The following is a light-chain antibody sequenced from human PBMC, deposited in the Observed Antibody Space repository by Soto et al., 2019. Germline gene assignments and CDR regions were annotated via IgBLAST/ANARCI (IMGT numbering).Light chain of an antibody. V-gene: IGKV3-20*01. CDR3: QQYGSSYT. CDR1: QSVNNNY. Sequence: EIVMTQSPATLSVSPGERATLSCRASQSVNNNYLAWYQQKPGQPPRLLIYGASSRAIGIPDRFSGGGSGTDFTLTISRLEPEDFAVYYCQQYGSSYTFGPGTKVDIK. J-gene: IGKJ3*01. CDR2: GAS.